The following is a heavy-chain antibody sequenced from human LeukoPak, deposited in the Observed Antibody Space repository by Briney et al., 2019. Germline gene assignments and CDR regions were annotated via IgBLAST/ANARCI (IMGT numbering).Heavy chain of an antibody. V-gene: IGHV3-23*01. J-gene: IGHJ5*01. CDR3: AKDDSYIRFYS. Sequence: GGSLRLSCAASGFTFSSYGMSWVRQAPGKGLEWVSAISGSGGSTYYADSVKGRFTISRDNSKTTLYLQMNSLTAEDTAVYYCAKDDSYIRFYSWGRGTLVTVSS. D-gene: IGHD3-22*01. CDR2: ISGSGGST. CDR1: GFTFSSYG.